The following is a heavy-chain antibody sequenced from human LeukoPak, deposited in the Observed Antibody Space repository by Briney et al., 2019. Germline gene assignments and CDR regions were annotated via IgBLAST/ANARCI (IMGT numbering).Heavy chain of an antibody. J-gene: IGHJ5*02. CDR1: GGSISSSSYY. D-gene: IGHD4-11*01. CDR3: ARAAKTTVNWFDP. Sequence: SETLSLTCTVSGGSISSSSYYWGWIRQPPGKGLEWIGSIYYSGSTYYNPSLKSRVTMSVDSSKNQFSLKLNSVTAADTAVYYCARAAKTTVNWFDPWGQGTLVTVSS. CDR2: IYYSGST. V-gene: IGHV4-39*07.